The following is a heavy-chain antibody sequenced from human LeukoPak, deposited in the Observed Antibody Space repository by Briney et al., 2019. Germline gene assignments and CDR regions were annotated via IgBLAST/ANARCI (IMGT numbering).Heavy chain of an antibody. D-gene: IGHD6-13*01. V-gene: IGHV1-2*02. Sequence: ASVKVSCKASGYTFAAYHMHWVRQAPGQGLEWMGWINPNSGGTNYAQKFQGRVTMTRDTSTSTAYMELSRLRSDDTAVYYCASGGVAATELLDYWGQGTLVTVSS. CDR1: GYTFAAYH. J-gene: IGHJ4*02. CDR3: ASGGVAATELLDY. CDR2: INPNSGGT.